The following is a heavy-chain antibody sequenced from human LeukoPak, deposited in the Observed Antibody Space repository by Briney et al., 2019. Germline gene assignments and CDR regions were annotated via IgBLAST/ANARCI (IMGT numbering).Heavy chain of an antibody. V-gene: IGHV3-74*01. CDR3: ASASAHRIAAGGDY. J-gene: IGHJ4*02. CDR1: GFTFSNYW. D-gene: IGHD6-13*01. Sequence: GGSLRLSCAASGFTFSNYWMHWVRQAPGKGLVWVSRINSDGSSRNYADSVKGRFTISRDNAKNTLYLQMNSLRAEDTAVYYCASASAHRIAAGGDYWGQGTLVTVPS. CDR2: INSDGSSR.